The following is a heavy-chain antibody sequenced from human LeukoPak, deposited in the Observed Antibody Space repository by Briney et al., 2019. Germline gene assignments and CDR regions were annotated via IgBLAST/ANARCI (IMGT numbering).Heavy chain of an antibody. CDR3: ARERIQLWLRALGGQGNFDY. Sequence: SETLSLTCAVYGVSFSGYYWSWIRQPPGKGLEWIGEINHSGSTNYNPSLKSRVTISVDTSKNQFSLKLSSVTAADTAVYYCARERIQLWLRALGGQGNFDYWGQGTLVTVSS. J-gene: IGHJ4*02. CDR2: INHSGST. V-gene: IGHV4-34*01. D-gene: IGHD5-18*01. CDR1: GVSFSGYY.